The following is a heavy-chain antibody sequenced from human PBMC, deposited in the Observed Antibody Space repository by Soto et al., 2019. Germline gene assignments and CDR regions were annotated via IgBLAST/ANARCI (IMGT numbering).Heavy chain of an antibody. CDR2: IKQDGSEK. CDR1: GFTFGSFW. V-gene: IGHV3-7*03. CDR3: ARTTILLPAATNRGAPYNYYGLDV. Sequence: EVQLVESGGGLVQPGGSLTLSCAASGFTFGSFWMSWVRQAPGKGPEWVANIKQDGSEKKYVDSVKGRFTISRDNAWNSVYLQMNGLRVDDTAVYYCARTTILLPAATNRGAPYNYYGLDVWGQGTTVTVSS. J-gene: IGHJ6*02. D-gene: IGHD2-2*01.